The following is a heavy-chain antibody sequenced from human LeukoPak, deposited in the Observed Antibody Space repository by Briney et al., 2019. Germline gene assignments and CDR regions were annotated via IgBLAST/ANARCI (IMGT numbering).Heavy chain of an antibody. CDR3: ARQKWEQQGRDYYFNGLDV. D-gene: IGHD1/OR15-1a*01. V-gene: IGHV4-4*02. Sequence: SGTLSLTCSVSIGSISSSKWWSWVRQSPVKGLEWIGEIYLYGTTNYNPSFTSRVTMSVDRSRNQFSLKLTSVTAADTAVYYCARQKWEQQGRDYYFNGLDVWGPGTTVIVSS. J-gene: IGHJ6*02. CDR2: IYLYGTT. CDR1: IGSISSSKW.